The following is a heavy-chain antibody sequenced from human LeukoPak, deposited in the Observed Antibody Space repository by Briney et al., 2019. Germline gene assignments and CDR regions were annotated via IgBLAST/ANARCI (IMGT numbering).Heavy chain of an antibody. J-gene: IGHJ4*02. CDR3: VYYDSSGYFY. V-gene: IGHV1-69*05. D-gene: IGHD3-22*01. Sequence: ASVKVSCKASGYTFTSYYMHWVRQAPGQGLEWMGRIIPIFGTANYAQKFQGRVTITTDESTSTAYMELSSLRSEDTAVYYCVYYDSSGYFYWGQGTLVTVSS. CDR2: IIPIFGTA. CDR1: GYTFTSYY.